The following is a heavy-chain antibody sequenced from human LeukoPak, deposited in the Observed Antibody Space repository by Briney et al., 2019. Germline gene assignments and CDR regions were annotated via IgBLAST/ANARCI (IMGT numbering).Heavy chain of an antibody. D-gene: IGHD5-18*01. CDR1: GFTFSSYG. J-gene: IGHJ4*02. CDR3: ARDVDTAMAAYFDY. V-gene: IGHV3-33*01. Sequence: PGGSLRLSCAASGFTFSSYGMHWVRQAPGKGLEWVAVIWYDGSNKYYADSVKGRFTISRDNSKNTLYLQMNSLRAEDTAVYYCARDVDTAMAAYFDYWGQGTLVTVSS. CDR2: IWYDGSNK.